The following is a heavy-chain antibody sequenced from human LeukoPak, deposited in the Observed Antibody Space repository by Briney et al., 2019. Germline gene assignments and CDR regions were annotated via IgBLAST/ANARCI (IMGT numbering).Heavy chain of an antibody. Sequence: PGGSLRLSCAGSGFTFNKYIMTWVRQAPGKGLEWVSSLTTAGASIFYADSVKGRFTISRDNSKNTLYLQMNSLRAEDTAVYYCARDQVGAPAGYWGQGTLVTVSS. CDR1: GFTFNKYI. D-gene: IGHD6-13*01. CDR3: ARDQVGAPAGY. V-gene: IGHV3-23*01. J-gene: IGHJ4*02. CDR2: LTTAGASI.